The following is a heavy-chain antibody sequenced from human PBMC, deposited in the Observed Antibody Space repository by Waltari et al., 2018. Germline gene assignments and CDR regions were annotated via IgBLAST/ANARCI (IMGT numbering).Heavy chain of an antibody. CDR2: IKQDGSAK. CDR3: ARAVDVADY. Sequence: EIQVVESGGGLVRPGGSLRLSCAASGLTFSSYWMSWVRQAPGKGLEWVANIKQDGSAKFYLDSVKGRFTISRDNAKNTLYLQMNSLRAEDTALYYCARAVDVADYWGQGTLVTVSS. J-gene: IGHJ4*02. D-gene: IGHD5-12*01. V-gene: IGHV3-7*01. CDR1: GLTFSSYW.